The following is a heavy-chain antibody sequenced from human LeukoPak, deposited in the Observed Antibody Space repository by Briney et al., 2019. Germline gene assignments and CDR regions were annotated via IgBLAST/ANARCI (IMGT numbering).Heavy chain of an antibody. CDR2: ISSSSSTI. V-gene: IGHV3-48*01. D-gene: IGHD3-22*01. CDR3: ARDPVYYDSSGFDY. Sequence: GGSLRLSCAASGFTFSSYSMNWVRQAPGKGPEWVSYISSSSSTIYYADSVKGRFTISRDNAKNSLYLQMNSLRAEDTAVYYCARDPVYYDSSGFDYWGQGTLVTVSS. J-gene: IGHJ4*02. CDR1: GFTFSSYS.